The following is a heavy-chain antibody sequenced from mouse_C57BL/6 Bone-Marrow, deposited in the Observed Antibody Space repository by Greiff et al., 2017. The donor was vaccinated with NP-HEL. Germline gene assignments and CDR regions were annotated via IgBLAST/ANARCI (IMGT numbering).Heavy chain of an antibody. Sequence: EAGGGLVQPKGSLKLSCAASGFSFNTYAMNWVRQAPGKGLEWVARIRSKSNNYATYYADSVKDRFTISRDDSESMLYLQMNNLKTEDTAMYYCVRQGGLRRRAWFAYWGQGTLVTVSA. J-gene: IGHJ3*01. D-gene: IGHD2-4*01. V-gene: IGHV10-1*01. CDR2: IRSKSNNYAT. CDR3: VRQGGLRRRAWFAY. CDR1: GFSFNTYA.